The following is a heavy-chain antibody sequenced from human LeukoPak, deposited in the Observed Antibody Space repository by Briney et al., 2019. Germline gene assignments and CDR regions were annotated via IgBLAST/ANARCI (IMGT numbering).Heavy chain of an antibody. CDR1: GFTFSSYA. CDR3: ARGGAYFDY. V-gene: IGHV3-7*01. Sequence: GGSLRLSCAASGFTFSSYAMHWVRQAPGKGLEWVANIKEDGSAKYYVDSVKGRFTISRDNAKNSLFLQMNSLRVEDTAVYYCARGGAYFDYWGQGTLVTVSS. CDR2: IKEDGSAK. D-gene: IGHD1-26*01. J-gene: IGHJ4*02.